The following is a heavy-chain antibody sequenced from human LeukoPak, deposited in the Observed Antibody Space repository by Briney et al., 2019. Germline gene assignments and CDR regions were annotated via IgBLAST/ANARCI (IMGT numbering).Heavy chain of an antibody. CDR1: GFTFSSYA. CDR3: AKDNGYSSGWFDGRDAFDI. Sequence: GGSLRLSCAASGFTFSSYAMSWVRQAPGKGLKWVSGIGASGGSTYYADSVKGRFTISRDNSKNTLYLQMNSLRAEDTAAYYCAKDNGYSSGWFDGRDAFDIWGQGTMVTVSS. V-gene: IGHV3-23*01. CDR2: IGASGGST. J-gene: IGHJ3*02. D-gene: IGHD6-19*01.